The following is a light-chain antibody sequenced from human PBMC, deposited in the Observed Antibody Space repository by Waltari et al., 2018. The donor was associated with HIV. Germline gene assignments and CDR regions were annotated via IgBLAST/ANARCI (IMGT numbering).Light chain of an antibody. CDR3: MQATQFPLT. CDR1: QCLVHTDGNTY. CDR2: KVS. V-gene: IGKV2-24*01. J-gene: IGKJ5*01. Sequence: EIVMMQSPPSSPVIVGQPASNSCRSSQCLVHTDGNTYLSWLQQRPGQPPRLLIYKVSTRFSGVPDRFSGSGTGRDFTLKITRVEVEDVATYYCMQATQFPLTFGQGTRLEIK.